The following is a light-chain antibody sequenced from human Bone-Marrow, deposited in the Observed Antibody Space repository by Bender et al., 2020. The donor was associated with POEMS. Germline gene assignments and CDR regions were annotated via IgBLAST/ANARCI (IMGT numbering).Light chain of an antibody. J-gene: IGLJ3*02. CDR1: RSDVGGYNY. CDR2: EVN. Sequence: QSALTQPASVSGSPGQSITISCTGTRSDVGGYNYVSWYQHYPGEAPKLIIFEVNKGPSGVSGRFSGSKSGNTASLTISGLQAEDEADYYCASYTRSDTWVFGGGTKLTVL. CDR3: ASYTRSDTWV. V-gene: IGLV2-14*01.